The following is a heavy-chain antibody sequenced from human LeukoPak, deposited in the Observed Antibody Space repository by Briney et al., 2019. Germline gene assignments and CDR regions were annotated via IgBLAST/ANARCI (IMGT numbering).Heavy chain of an antibody. D-gene: IGHD1-20*01. J-gene: IGHJ5*02. CDR1: GGSFSGYY. CDR3: ATDSGISGTGGWFDP. CDR2: INHRGST. Sequence: TSETLSLTCAVYGGSFSGYYWSWIRQPPGKGLEWIGEINHRGSTNYTPSLKSRVTISVDTSKNHFSLKLSSVTAADTAVYYCATDSGISGTGGWFDPWGQGTLVTVSS. V-gene: IGHV4-34*01.